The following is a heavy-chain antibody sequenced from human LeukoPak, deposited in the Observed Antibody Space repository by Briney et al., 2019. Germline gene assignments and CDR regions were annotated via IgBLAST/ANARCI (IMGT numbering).Heavy chain of an antibody. J-gene: IGHJ5*02. CDR1: GGSLSGDY. D-gene: IGHD3-16*01. CDR3: ARGFGNVRGVT. V-gene: IGHV4-34*01. Sequence: PSETLSLTCAVYGGSLSGDYWSWIRQPPGKGLEWIGEIIHGGNTNYNPSLESRASLSVDTSRNQISLRLSSVTAADTAVYYCARGFGNVRGVTWGQGTLVTVSS. CDR2: IIHGGNT.